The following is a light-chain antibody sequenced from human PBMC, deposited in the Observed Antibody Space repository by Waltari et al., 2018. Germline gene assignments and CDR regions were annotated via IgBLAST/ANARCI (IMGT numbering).Light chain of an antibody. Sequence: DIQMTQSPSSLSASVGDRVTISCRASQSIDTYLNWYQHKPGRAPKLLIYDASSLQSGVPSRFSGSGSGTDFTLTISSLQPGDFATYYCLQDYNYPLTFGGGTKVEIK. V-gene: IGKV1-39*01. J-gene: IGKJ4*01. CDR1: QSIDTY. CDR3: LQDYNYPLT. CDR2: DAS.